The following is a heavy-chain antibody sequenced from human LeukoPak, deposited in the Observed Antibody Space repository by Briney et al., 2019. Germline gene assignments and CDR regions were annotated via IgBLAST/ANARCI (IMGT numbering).Heavy chain of an antibody. CDR3: AREGYYDSSGAPDY. J-gene: IGHJ4*02. CDR1: GYTFTSYG. V-gene: IGHV1-18*01. CDR2: ISGYSGNT. D-gene: IGHD3-22*01. Sequence: ASVKVSCKASGYTFTSYGISWVRQAPGQGLEWMGWISGYSGNTNYAQKCKGRVTMTTDTSTSTAYMELRSLRSDDTAVYYCAREGYYDSSGAPDYWGQGTLVTVSS.